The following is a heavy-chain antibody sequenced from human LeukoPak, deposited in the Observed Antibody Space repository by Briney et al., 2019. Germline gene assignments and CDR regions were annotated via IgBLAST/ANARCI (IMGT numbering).Heavy chain of an antibody. V-gene: IGHV1-24*01. J-gene: IGHJ4*02. CDR3: ATYCSSTSCEFDY. CDR2: FDPEDGET. D-gene: IGHD2-2*01. CDR1: GYTLTELS. Sequence: ASVKVSCKVSGYTLTELSMHWVRQAPGKGLEWMGGFDPEDGETIYAQKFQGRVTMTEDTSTGTAYMELSSLRSEDTAVYYCATYCSSTSCEFDYWGQGTLVTVSS.